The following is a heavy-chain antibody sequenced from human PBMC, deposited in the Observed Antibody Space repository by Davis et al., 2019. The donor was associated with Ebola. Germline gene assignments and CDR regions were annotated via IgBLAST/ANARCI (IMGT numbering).Heavy chain of an antibody. V-gene: IGHV3-7*03. CDR3: AREELWFGELLFGWFDP. CDR1: GFTFSSYW. J-gene: IGHJ5*02. CDR2: IKQDGSEK. Sequence: PGGSLRLSCAASGFTFSSYWMSWVRQAPGKGLEWVANIKQDGSEKYYVDFVKGRFTISRDNAKNSLYLQMNSLRAEDTAVYYCAREELWFGELLFGWFDPWGQGTLVTVSS. D-gene: IGHD3-10*01.